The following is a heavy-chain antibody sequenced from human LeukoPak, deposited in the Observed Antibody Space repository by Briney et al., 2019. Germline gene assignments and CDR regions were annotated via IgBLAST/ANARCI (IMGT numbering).Heavy chain of an antibody. CDR1: GFTFSSYS. D-gene: IGHD2-8*01. J-gene: IGHJ4*02. CDR2: ISSSSSYI. CDR3: AREGGDIVPMKGDY. Sequence: GGSLRLSCAASGFTFSSYSMNWVRQAPGKGLEWVSSISSSSSYIYYADSVKGRFTISRDNAKNSLYLQMNSLRSDDTAVYYCAREGGDIVPMKGDYWGQGTLVTVSS. V-gene: IGHV3-21*04.